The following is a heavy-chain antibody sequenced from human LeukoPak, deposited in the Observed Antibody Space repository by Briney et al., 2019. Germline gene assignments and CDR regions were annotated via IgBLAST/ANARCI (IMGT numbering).Heavy chain of an antibody. CDR1: GYTLTELS. Sequence: ASVKVSCKVSGYTLTELSMHWVRQAPGKGLEWMGGFNPEDGETIYAQKFQGRVTMTEDTSTDTAYMELSSLRSGDTAVYYCAIPRPGGDCYYYWGQGTLVTVSS. J-gene: IGHJ4*02. V-gene: IGHV1-24*01. D-gene: IGHD2-21*02. CDR2: FNPEDGET. CDR3: AIPRPGGDCYYY.